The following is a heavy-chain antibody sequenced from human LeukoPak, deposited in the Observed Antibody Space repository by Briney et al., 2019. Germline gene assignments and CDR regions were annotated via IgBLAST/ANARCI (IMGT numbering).Heavy chain of an antibody. CDR3: ARRDDSWRFDY. Sequence: GEPLKISCKASGYSFTSYWIAWVRQMPGKGLEWMGIIYPGDSDTGYSPSFQGQVTISADKSISTAYVQWSTLKASDTAMYYCARRDDSWRFDYWGQGTLVTVSS. D-gene: IGHD2-21*02. J-gene: IGHJ4*02. CDR2: IYPGDSDT. V-gene: IGHV5-51*01. CDR1: GYSFTSYW.